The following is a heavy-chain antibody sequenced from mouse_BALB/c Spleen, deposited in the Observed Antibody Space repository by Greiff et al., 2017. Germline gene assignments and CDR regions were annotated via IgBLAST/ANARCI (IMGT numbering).Heavy chain of an antibody. J-gene: IGHJ4*01. Sequence: EVHLVESGPGLVKPSQSLSLTCSVTGYSITSGYYWNWIRQFPGNKLEWMGYISYDGSNNYNPSLKNRISITRDTSKNQFFLKLNSVTTEDTATYYCARDTGNAMDYWGQGTSVTVSS. D-gene: IGHD4-1*01. CDR1: GYSITSGYY. CDR3: ARDTGNAMDY. V-gene: IGHV3-6*02. CDR2: ISYDGSN.